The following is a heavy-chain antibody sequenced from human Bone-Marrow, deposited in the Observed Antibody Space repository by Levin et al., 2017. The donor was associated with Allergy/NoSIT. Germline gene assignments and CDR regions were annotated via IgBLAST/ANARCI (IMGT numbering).Heavy chain of an antibody. CDR1: GFTFSYYA. CDR2: VSGNGRRT. D-gene: IGHD4-17*01. CDR3: AKDVRGGDYFAEYFQH. V-gene: IGHV3-23*01. Sequence: SCAASGFTFSYYAMNWVRQAPGKGLEWVSSVSGNGRRTDYAASVKGRFTISRDNSKNTLYLQMNSLGAGDTAVYYCAKDVRGGDYFAEYFQHWGQGTLVTVSS. J-gene: IGHJ1*01.